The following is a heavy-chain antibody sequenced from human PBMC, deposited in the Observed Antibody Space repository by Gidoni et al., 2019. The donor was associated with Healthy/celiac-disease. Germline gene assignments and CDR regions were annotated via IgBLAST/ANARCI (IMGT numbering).Heavy chain of an antibody. CDR2: IWYDGSNK. CDR3: ARARSRYDFWSGYYLFDY. V-gene: IGHV3-33*01. CDR1: GFTFSSCG. J-gene: IGHJ4*02. Sequence: QVQLVESVGGVVQPGRSRRLSCAASGFTFSSCGMHWVRQAPDKGVEWVAVIWYDGSNKYYADSVKGRFTISRDNSKNTLYLQMNSLRAEDTAVYYCARARSRYDFWSGYYLFDYWGQGTLVTVSS. D-gene: IGHD3-3*01.